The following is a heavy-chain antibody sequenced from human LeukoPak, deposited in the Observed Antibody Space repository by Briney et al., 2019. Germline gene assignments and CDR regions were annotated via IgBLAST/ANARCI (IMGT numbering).Heavy chain of an antibody. D-gene: IGHD6-19*01. CDR2: INPNSGGP. CDR1: GYTFTGYY. CDR3: AKDLYSSGWVPLRY. J-gene: IGHJ4*02. V-gene: IGHV1-2*02. Sequence: ASVKVSCKASGYTFTGYYMHWVRQAPGQGLEWMGWINPNSGGPNYAQKFQGRVTMTTDTSMSTAYMELSRLTSDDTAVYYCAKDLYSSGWVPLRYWGQGTLVTVSS.